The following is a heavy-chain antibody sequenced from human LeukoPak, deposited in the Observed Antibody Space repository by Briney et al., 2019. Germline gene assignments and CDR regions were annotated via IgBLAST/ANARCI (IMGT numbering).Heavy chain of an antibody. D-gene: IGHD2-2*01. J-gene: IGHJ4*02. CDR3: ARVPYCSSTSCYYFDY. V-gene: IGHV1-2*02. CDR1: GYTFTGYY. Sequence: EASVKVSCKASGYTFTGYYMHWVRQAPGQGLEWMGWINPNSGGTNYAQKFQGRVTMTRDTSISTAYMELSRLRSDDTAVYYCARVPYCSSTSCYYFDYWGQGTLVTVSS. CDR2: INPNSGGT.